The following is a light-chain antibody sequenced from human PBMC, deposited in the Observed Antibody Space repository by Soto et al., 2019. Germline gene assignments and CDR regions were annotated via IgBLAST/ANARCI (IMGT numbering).Light chain of an antibody. CDR2: DAS. CDR1: QSVSSN. Sequence: EMVMTQSPATLSVSPGERATLSCRASQSVSSNLAWYQQRPGQAPRLLIYDASHRATGIPARFSGSGSGTDFTLTISSLEPEDFAVYYCQQRSNWPPLTFGGGTKVDIK. V-gene: IGKV3-11*01. CDR3: QQRSNWPPLT. J-gene: IGKJ4*01.